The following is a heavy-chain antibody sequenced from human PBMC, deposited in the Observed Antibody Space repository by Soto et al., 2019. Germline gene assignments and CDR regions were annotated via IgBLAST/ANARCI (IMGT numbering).Heavy chain of an antibody. D-gene: IGHD6-13*01. CDR1: GFTFSSYA. Sequence: GGSLRLSCAASGFTFSSYAMSWVRQAPGKGLEWVSAISGSGGSTYYADSVKGRFTISRDNSKNTLYLQMNSLRAEDTAVYYCANLGKIAAAGWGAFDIWGQGTMVTVSS. CDR2: ISGSGGST. CDR3: ANLGKIAAAGWGAFDI. V-gene: IGHV3-23*01. J-gene: IGHJ3*02.